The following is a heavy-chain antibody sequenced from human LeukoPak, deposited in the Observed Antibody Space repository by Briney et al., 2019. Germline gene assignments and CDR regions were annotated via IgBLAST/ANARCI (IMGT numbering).Heavy chain of an antibody. D-gene: IGHD2-2*01. V-gene: IGHV3-23*01. CDR2: ISGSGGST. J-gene: IGHJ4*02. CDR1: GFTFSSYA. CDR3: ARGIVVVPAAILLKYYFDY. Sequence: GGSLRLSCAASGFTFSSYAMSWVRQAPGKGLEWVSAISGSGGSTYYADSVKGRFTISRDNSKNTLYLQMNSLRAEDTAVYYCARGIVVVPAAILLKYYFDYWGRGTLVTVSS.